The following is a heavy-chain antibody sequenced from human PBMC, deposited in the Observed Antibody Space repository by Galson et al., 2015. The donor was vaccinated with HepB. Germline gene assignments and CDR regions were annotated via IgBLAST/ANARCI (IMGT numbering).Heavy chain of an antibody. CDR2: IYYSGST. CDR3: ARHLSSGWYVRFDP. D-gene: IGHD6-19*01. Sequence: SETLSLTCTVSGGSISSSSYYWGWIRQPPGKGLEWIGSIYYSGSTYYNPSLKSRVTISVDTSKNQFSLKLSSVTAADTAVYYCARHLSSGWYVRFDPWGQGTLVTVSS. CDR1: GGSISSSSYY. V-gene: IGHV4-39*01. J-gene: IGHJ5*02.